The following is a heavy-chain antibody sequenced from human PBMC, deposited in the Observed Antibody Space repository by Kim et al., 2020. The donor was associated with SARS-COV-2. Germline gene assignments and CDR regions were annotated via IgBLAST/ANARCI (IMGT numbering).Heavy chain of an antibody. CDR2: IYYSGST. V-gene: IGHV4-59*08. D-gene: IGHD2-2*01. J-gene: IGHJ3*02. CDR1: GGSISSYY. CDR3: ARKGLGYCSSTSCYRAFDI. Sequence: SETLSLTCTVSGGSISSYYWSWIRQPPGKGLEWIGYIYYSGSTNYNPSLKSRVTISVDTSKNQFSLKLSSVTAADTAVYYCARKGLGYCSSTSCYRAFDIWGQGTMVTVSS.